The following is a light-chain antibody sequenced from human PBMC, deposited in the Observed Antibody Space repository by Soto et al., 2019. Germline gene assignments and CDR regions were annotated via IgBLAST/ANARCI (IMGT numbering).Light chain of an antibody. CDR2: EGS. CDR1: TSDVENYVL. CDR3: CSYVGSSTYV. V-gene: IGLV2-23*01. Sequence: QSALTQPASVSGSPGQSIIISCTEATSDVENYVLVSWFQQHPGKAPRLIIYEGSRRPSGVSNRFSGSKSGKTASLTISGLQTEDEADYYCCSYVGSSTYVFELGPRSPS. J-gene: IGLJ1*01.